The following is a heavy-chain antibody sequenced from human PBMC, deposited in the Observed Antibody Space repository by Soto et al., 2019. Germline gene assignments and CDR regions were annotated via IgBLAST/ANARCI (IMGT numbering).Heavy chain of an antibody. J-gene: IGHJ4*02. Sequence: GGSLRLSCAASGFTFSSYGMHWVRQAPGKGLEWVAVISYDGSNKYYADSVKGRFTISRDNSKNTLYLQMNSLRAEDTAVYYCAKGGYYDSSGTSDYWGQGTLVTVSS. CDR2: ISYDGSNK. D-gene: IGHD3-22*01. CDR1: GFTFSSYG. CDR3: AKGGYYDSSGTSDY. V-gene: IGHV3-30*18.